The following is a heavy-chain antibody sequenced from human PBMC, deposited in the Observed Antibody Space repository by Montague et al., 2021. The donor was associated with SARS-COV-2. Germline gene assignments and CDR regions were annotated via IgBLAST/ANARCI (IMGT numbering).Heavy chain of an antibody. CDR1: GFTFNNYW. CDR2: IKQDGSEA. J-gene: IGHJ4*02. V-gene: IGHV3-7*01. CDR3: ATLIYRYGAFDY. D-gene: IGHD4/OR15-4a*01. Sequence: SLRLSLSASGFTFNNYWMNWVRQPPGKGLEWVANIKQDGSEAYYMDSVRGRFTISRDNAEKSLHLQMNRLRDEDTAVYYCATLIYRYGAFDYWGQGTLVIVSS.